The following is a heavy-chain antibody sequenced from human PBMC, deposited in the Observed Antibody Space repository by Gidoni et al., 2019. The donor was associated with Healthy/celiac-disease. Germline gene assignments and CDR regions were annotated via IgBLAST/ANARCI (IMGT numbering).Heavy chain of an antibody. Sequence: EVQLVESGGGLVQPGGSLRLSCAASGFPFSSYAMSWVRQAPGKGLEWVSAISGSGGSTYYADSVKGRFTISRDNSKNTLYLQMNSLRAEDTAVYYCAKGGYCSGGSCYIPRYGMDVWGQGTTVTVSS. V-gene: IGHV3-23*04. CDR2: ISGSGGST. J-gene: IGHJ6*02. D-gene: IGHD2-15*01. CDR1: GFPFSSYA. CDR3: AKGGYCSGGSCYIPRYGMDV.